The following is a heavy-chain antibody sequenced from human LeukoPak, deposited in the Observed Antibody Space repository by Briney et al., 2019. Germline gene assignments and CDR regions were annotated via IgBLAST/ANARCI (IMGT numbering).Heavy chain of an antibody. J-gene: IGHJ4*02. CDR3: ALPTWIQLWFTSPQPPDFDY. CDR1: GYTFTGYY. Sequence: ASVKVSCKASGYTFTGYYMHWVRQAPGQGLEWMGWINPNSGGTNYAQKFQGRVTMTRDTSISTAYMELSRLRSDDTAVYYCALPTWIQLWFTSPQPPDFDYWGQGTLVTVSS. CDR2: INPNSGGT. V-gene: IGHV1-2*02. D-gene: IGHD5-18*01.